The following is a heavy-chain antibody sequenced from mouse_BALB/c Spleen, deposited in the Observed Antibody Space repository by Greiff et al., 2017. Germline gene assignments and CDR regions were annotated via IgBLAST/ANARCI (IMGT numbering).Heavy chain of an antibody. J-gene: IGHJ2*01. CDR2: INPSNGRT. Sequence: QVQLQQPGAELVKPGASVKLSCKASGYTFTSYWMHWVKQRPGQGLEWIGVINPSNGRTNYNEKFKSKATLTVDKSSSTAYMQLSSLTSEDSAVYSCVRRPDSVVAYFDDWGQGTTLTVSS. D-gene: IGHD1-1*01. V-gene: IGHV1S81*02. CDR1: GYTFTSYW. CDR3: VRRPDSVVAYFDD.